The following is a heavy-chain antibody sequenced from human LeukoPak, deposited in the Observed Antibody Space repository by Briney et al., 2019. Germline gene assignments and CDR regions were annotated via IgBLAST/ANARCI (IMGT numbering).Heavy chain of an antibody. V-gene: IGHV4-61*02. Sequence: SETLSLTCTVSGGSISSGRNYWTWIRQPAGKGLEWIGRIYIFSGSTNYNPSLKSRVTISVDTSKNQFSLKLTSVTAADTAVYYCARAMIVVVTLDYWGQGTLVTVSS. J-gene: IGHJ4*02. CDR1: GGSISSGRNY. CDR2: IYIFSGST. D-gene: IGHD3-22*01. CDR3: ARAMIVVVTLDY.